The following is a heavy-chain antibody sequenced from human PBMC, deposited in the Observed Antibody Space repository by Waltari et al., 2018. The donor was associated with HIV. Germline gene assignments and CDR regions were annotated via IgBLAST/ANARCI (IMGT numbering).Heavy chain of an antibody. Sequence: QLQLQESGPGLVKPSETLSLTCTVSGGSISSSTYYWGWVRQPPGKGLEWLGKLYYSGSTYYNPSLKSRVTISVDTSKNQFPLKLSSVTAADTAVYYCTRLSIVVVTAIDFWGQGTLVTASS. J-gene: IGHJ4*02. CDR2: LYYSGST. D-gene: IGHD2-21*02. V-gene: IGHV4-39*01. CDR3: TRLSIVVVTAIDF. CDR1: GGSISSSTYY.